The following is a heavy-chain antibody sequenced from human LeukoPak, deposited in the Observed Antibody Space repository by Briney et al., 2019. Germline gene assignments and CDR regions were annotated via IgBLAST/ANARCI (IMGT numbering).Heavy chain of an antibody. V-gene: IGHV3-23*01. CDR1: GFTFSSYA. CDR3: ARVTLSGSYVGDY. J-gene: IGHJ4*02. D-gene: IGHD1-26*01. Sequence: PGGSLRLSCAASGFTFSSYAMSWVRQAPGKGLEWVSAISGSGGSTYYADSVKGRFTISRDNSKNTLYLQMNSLRAEDTAVYYCARVTLSGSYVGDYWGQGTLVTVSS. CDR2: ISGSGGST.